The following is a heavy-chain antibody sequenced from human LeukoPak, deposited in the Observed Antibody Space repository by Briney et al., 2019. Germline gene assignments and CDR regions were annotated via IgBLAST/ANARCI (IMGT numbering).Heavy chain of an antibody. J-gene: IGHJ6*03. CDR2: IYYSGST. CDR1: GGSISSYY. CDR3: ARVAVAGYGDYYYMDV. V-gene: IGHV4-59*01. Sequence: PSETLSLTCTVSGGSISSYYWSWIRQPPGKGLEWIGYIYYSGSTNYNPSLKSRVTISVDTSKNQFSLKLSSVTAADTAVYYCARVAVAGYGDYYYMDVWGKGTTVTISS. D-gene: IGHD6-19*01.